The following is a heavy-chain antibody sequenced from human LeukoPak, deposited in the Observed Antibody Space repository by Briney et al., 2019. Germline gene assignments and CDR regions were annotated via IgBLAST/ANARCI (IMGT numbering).Heavy chain of an antibody. J-gene: IGHJ4*02. CDR2: VNPNSGGR. Sequence: GAPVTVSCTSSGYTFTSKYLHWVRQAPGQGLEWMGWVNPNSGGRTYAQKFQGRVAMTSDTSISTAYMELETLTSDDTAVYYCAPNSGYSSGWFIGWGQGTLVIVSS. D-gene: IGHD6-19*01. V-gene: IGHV1-2*02. CDR1: GYTFTSKY. CDR3: APNSGYSSGWFIG.